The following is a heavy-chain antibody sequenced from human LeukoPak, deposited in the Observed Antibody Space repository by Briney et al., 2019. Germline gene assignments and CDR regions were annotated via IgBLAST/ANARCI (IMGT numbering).Heavy chain of an antibody. CDR3: ARSGSSWYEYYYYGMDV. CDR2: INHSGST. CDR1: GGSFSGYY. Sequence: SETLSLTCAVYGGSFSGYYWSWIRQPPGKGLEWIGEINHSGSTSYNPSLKSRVTISVDTSKNQFSLKLSSVTAADTAVYYCARSGSSWYEYYYYGMDVWGQGTTVTVSS. V-gene: IGHV4-34*01. J-gene: IGHJ6*02. D-gene: IGHD6-13*01.